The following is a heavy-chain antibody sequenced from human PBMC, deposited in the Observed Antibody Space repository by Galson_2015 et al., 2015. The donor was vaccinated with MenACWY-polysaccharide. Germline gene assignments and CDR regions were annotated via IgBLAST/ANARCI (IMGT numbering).Heavy chain of an antibody. CDR2: ISSSSSYI. CDR3: ARDFPNDSSGYYYNDAFDI. Sequence: SLRLSCAASGFTFSSYRMNWVRQAPGKGLEWVSSISSSSSYIYYADSVKGRFTISRDNAKNSLYLQMNSLRAEDTAVYYCARDFPNDSSGYYYNDAFDIWGQGTMVTVSS. CDR1: GFTFSSYR. D-gene: IGHD3-22*01. J-gene: IGHJ3*02. V-gene: IGHV3-21*01.